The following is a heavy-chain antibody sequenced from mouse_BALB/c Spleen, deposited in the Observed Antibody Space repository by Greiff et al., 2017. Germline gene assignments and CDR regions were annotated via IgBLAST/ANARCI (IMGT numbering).Heavy chain of an antibody. CDR2: IYPGDGDT. J-gene: IGHJ1*01. CDR1: GYAFSSYW. Sequence: VKLVESGAELVRPGSSVKISCKASGYAFSSYWMNWVKQRPGQGLEWIGQIYPGDGDTNYNGKFKGKATLTADKSSSTAYMQLSSLTSEDSAVYFCARGSSLWYFDVWGAGTTVTVSS. D-gene: IGHD1-1*01. CDR3: ARGSSLWYFDV. V-gene: IGHV1-80*01.